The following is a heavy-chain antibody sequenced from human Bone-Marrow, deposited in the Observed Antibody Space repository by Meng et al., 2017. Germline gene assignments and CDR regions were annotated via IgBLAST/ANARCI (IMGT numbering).Heavy chain of an antibody. V-gene: IGHV4-34*01. CDR1: GGSFSDYY. CDR2: INHSGST. D-gene: IGHD4-11*01. CDR3: ARGPTTMAHDFDY. Sequence: QPQQWGAGLLKPSETLSLTCVVSGGSFSDYYWSWIRQPPGKGLEWIGEINHSGSTNYNPSLESRATISVDTSQNNLSLKLSSVTAADSAVYYCARGPTTMAHDFDYWGQGTLVTVSS. J-gene: IGHJ4*02.